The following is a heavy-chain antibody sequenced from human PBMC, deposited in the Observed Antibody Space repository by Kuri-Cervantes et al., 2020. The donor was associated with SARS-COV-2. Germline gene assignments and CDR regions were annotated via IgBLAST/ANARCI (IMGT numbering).Heavy chain of an antibody. J-gene: IGHJ1*01. CDR2: ISSSGSTI. V-gene: IGHV3-48*03. D-gene: IGHD4-11*01. Sequence: GGSLRLFCAASGFTFSSYEMNWVRQAPGKGLEWVSYISSSGSTIYYADSVKGRFTISRDNAKNSLYLQMNSLRAEDTAVYYCARSLTTTYSFWGQGTLVTVSS. CDR3: ARSLTTTYSF. CDR1: GFTFSSYE.